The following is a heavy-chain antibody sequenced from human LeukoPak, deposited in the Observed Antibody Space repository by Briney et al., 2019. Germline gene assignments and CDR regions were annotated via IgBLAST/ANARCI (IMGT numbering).Heavy chain of an antibody. CDR2: IKQDGSEK. J-gene: IGHJ4*02. Sequence: GGPLRLSCAASGFTFSSYWMSWVRQAPGKGLEWVANIKQDGSEKYYVDSVKGRFTISRDNAKNSLYLQMNSLRAEDTAVYYCAREEDIVVVPAAMHYWGQGTLVTVSS. CDR3: AREEDIVVVPAAMHY. CDR1: GFTFSSYW. D-gene: IGHD2-2*01. V-gene: IGHV3-7*03.